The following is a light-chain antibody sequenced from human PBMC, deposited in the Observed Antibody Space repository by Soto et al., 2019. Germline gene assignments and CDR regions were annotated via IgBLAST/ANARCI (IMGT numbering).Light chain of an antibody. J-gene: IGKJ1*01. V-gene: IGKV2D-29*01. CDR1: QSLVFSDGKTY. CDR2: GVS. Sequence: DIVMTQTPLSLSVTPGQPASISCKSSQSLVFSDGKTYFYWYLQKPGQPPQLLIHGVSTRFSGVTDRFSGSGSGTDLTLTISRVEAEYVGVYYCMQTVHHPWTFGQGTKVEVK. CDR3: MQTVHHPWT.